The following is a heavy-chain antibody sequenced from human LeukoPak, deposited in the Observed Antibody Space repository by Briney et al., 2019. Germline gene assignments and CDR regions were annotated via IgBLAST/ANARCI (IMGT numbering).Heavy chain of an antibody. Sequence: GGSLRLSCAASGFTLSSYAMSWVRQAPGKGLEWVANIKQDGNERYYVDSVKGRFTISRDNAKNSLYLQMSSLRAEDTAVYYCARAYYYDSSGYVYYFEYWGQGTLLTVSS. CDR1: GFTLSSYA. CDR3: ARAYYYDSSGYVYYFEY. J-gene: IGHJ4*02. D-gene: IGHD3-22*01. CDR2: IKQDGNER. V-gene: IGHV3-7*01.